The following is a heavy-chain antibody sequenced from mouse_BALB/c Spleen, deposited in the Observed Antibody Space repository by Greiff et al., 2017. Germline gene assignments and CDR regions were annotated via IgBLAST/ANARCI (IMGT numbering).Heavy chain of an antibody. D-gene: IGHD2-10*02. CDR1: GFTFSDYY. CDR2: ISDGGSYT. Sequence: EVHLVESGGGLVKPVGSLKLSCAASGFTFSDYYMYWVRQTPEKRLEWVATISDGGSYTYYPDSVKGRFTISRDNAKNNLYLQMSSLKSEDTAMYYCAREREYGNYGAMDYWGQGTSVTVSS. J-gene: IGHJ4*01. V-gene: IGHV5-4*02. CDR3: AREREYGNYGAMDY.